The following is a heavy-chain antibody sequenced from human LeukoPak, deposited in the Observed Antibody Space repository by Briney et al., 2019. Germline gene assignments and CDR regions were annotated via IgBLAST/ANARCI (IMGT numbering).Heavy chain of an antibody. D-gene: IGHD1-26*01. V-gene: IGHV1-18*01. CDR2: ISAYNGNT. Sequence: GASVKVSCKASGYTFTSYGISWVRQAPGQGLEWMGWISAYNGNTNYAQKLQGRVTMTTDTSTSTAYMELRSLRSDDTAVYYCARDHRIGVGATPHIDYWGQGTLVTVSS. CDR1: GYTFTSYG. J-gene: IGHJ4*02. CDR3: ARDHRIGVGATPHIDY.